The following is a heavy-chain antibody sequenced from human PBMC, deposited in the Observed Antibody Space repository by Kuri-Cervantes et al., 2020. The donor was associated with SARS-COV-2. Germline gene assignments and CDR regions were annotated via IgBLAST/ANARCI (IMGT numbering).Heavy chain of an antibody. D-gene: IGHD3-22*01. CDR3: AKGSYYDSSGSNYYYYGMDV. Sequence: ASVKVTCKASGYTFISYGISWVRQAPGQGLEWMGWINAGNGNTKYSQKFQGRVTITRDTSASTAYMELSSLRSEDTAVYYCAKGSYYDSSGSNYYYYGMDVWGQGTTVTVSS. V-gene: IGHV1-3*01. CDR1: GYTFISYG. J-gene: IGHJ6*02. CDR2: INAGNGNT.